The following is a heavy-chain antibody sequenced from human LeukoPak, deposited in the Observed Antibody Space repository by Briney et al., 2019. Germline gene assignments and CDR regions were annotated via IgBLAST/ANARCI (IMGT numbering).Heavy chain of an antibody. J-gene: IGHJ4*02. CDR1: GFTFSTYA. CDR2: ISGSGVSK. V-gene: IGHV3-23*01. CDR3: AKDTRIVTTTNDFDY. D-gene: IGHD5-12*01. Sequence: GGSLRLSCAASGFTFSTYAMSWVRQAPGKGLEWVSVISGSGVSKYYADSVKGRFTISRDNSKNTLYLQMNSLRAEDTALYYCAKDTRIVTTTNDFDYWGQGTLVTVSS.